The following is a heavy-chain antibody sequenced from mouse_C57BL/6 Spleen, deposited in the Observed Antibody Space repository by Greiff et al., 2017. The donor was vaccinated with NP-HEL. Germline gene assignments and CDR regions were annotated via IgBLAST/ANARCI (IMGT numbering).Heavy chain of an antibody. J-gene: IGHJ2*01. CDR2: ISGGGGNT. CDR1: GFTFSSYT. CDR3: ARQLRYYFDY. V-gene: IGHV5-9*01. Sequence: EVHLVESGGGLVKPGGSLKLSCAASGFTFSSYTMSWVRQTPEKRLEWVATISGGGGNTYYPDSVKGRFTISRDNAKNTLYLQMGRLRSDDTALYYCARQLRYYFDYRGQGTTLTVSS.